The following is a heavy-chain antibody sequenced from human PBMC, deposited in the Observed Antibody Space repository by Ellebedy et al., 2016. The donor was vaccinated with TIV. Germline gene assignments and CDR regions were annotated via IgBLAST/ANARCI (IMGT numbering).Heavy chain of an antibody. V-gene: IGHV3-74*01. CDR3: AKAGGEGAGTMDWFDP. J-gene: IGHJ5*02. Sequence: GESLKISCAASGFSFSNFWMHWVRQVPGKGLVWVSRINSDGSATTYADSVKGRFTISRDNAKNSLYLHMNSLRAEDTALYYCAKAGGEGAGTMDWFDPWGQGTLVTVSS. D-gene: IGHD1-7*01. CDR2: INSDGSAT. CDR1: GFSFSNFW.